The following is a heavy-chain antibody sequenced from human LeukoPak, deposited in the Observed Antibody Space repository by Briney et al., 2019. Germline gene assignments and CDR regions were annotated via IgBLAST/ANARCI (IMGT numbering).Heavy chain of an antibody. D-gene: IGHD3-9*01. CDR1: GFTFSSYA. Sequence: GGSLRLSCAASGFTFSSYAMSWVRQAPGKGLEWVANIKQDGSEKYYVDSVKGRFTISRDNAKNSLYLQMNSLRAEDTAVYYCARDRRHILRYFDWLLDDYYMDVWGKGTTVTISS. J-gene: IGHJ6*03. CDR3: ARDRRHILRYFDWLLDDYYMDV. CDR2: IKQDGSEK. V-gene: IGHV3-7*01.